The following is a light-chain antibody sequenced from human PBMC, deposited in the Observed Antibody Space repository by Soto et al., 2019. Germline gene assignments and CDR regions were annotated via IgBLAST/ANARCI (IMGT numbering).Light chain of an antibody. CDR2: GAS. Sequence: DIVLPQSPGTLSLSPVERATLSCRASQSVSSSYLAWYQQKPGQAPRLLIYGASSRATGIPDRFSGSGSGTDFTLTISRLEPEDFAVYYGQQYGSSPWTFGQGTKVDIK. J-gene: IGKJ1*01. CDR3: QQYGSSPWT. V-gene: IGKV3-20*01. CDR1: QSVSSSY.